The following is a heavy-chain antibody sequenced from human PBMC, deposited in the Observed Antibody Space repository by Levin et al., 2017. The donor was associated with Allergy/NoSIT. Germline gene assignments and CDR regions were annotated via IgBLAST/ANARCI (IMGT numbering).Heavy chain of an antibody. CDR2: ITHSGST. D-gene: IGHD2-2*01. Sequence: SETLSLTCAIYGGSFRGYYWSWIRQPPGKGLEWIGEITHSGSTNYNPSLKSRVTISIDTSKNQFSLQLRSVTAADTAVYYCSNSGRCYCSNTSCDWLPSWCDPWGQGALVTVSS. V-gene: IGHV4-34*01. J-gene: IGHJ5*02. CDR1: GGSFRGYY. CDR3: SNSGRCYCSNTSCDWLPSWCDP.